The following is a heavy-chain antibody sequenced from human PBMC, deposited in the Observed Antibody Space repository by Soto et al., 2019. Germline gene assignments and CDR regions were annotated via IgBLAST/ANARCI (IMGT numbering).Heavy chain of an antibody. J-gene: IGHJ5*02. CDR2: IYYSGST. Sequence: SETLSLTCTVSGGSTSSGDYYWSWIRQPPGKGLEWIGYIYYSGSTYYNPSLKSRVTISVDTSKNQFSLKLSSVTAADTAVYYCARDLDYGWFDPWGQGTLVTVSS. CDR3: ARDLDYGWFDP. D-gene: IGHD4-17*01. V-gene: IGHV4-30-4*01. CDR1: GGSTSSGDYY.